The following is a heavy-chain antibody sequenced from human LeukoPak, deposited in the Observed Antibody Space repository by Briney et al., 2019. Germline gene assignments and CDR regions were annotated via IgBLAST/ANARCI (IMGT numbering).Heavy chain of an antibody. J-gene: IGHJ4*02. V-gene: IGHV3-43*02. CDR3: AKDIRSVLLWFGAPDY. D-gene: IGHD3-10*01. CDR2: ISGDGGST. Sequence: GGSLRLSCAASGFTFDDYAMHWVRQAPGKGLEWVSLISGDGGSTYYADSVKGRFTISRDNSKNFLYLQMNSLRTEDTALYYCAKDIRSVLLWFGAPDYWGQGTLVTVSS. CDR1: GFTFDDYA.